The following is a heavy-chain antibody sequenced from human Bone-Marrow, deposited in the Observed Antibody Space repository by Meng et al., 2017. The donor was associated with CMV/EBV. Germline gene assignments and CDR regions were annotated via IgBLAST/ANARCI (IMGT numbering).Heavy chain of an antibody. CDR2: INPKSGGT. V-gene: IGHV1-2*02. CDR3: ARDHLKWFLSLGPFDAFDI. D-gene: IGHD3-3*01. J-gene: IGHJ3*02. CDR1: GYSFNDYY. Sequence: ASVKVSCKASGYSFNDYYIHWVRQAPGQGLEWMGWINPKSGGTNYAQKFQSRVTMTRDTSISTAYMELSRLRSDDTAVYYCARDHLKWFLSLGPFDAFDIWGQGTMVTVSS.